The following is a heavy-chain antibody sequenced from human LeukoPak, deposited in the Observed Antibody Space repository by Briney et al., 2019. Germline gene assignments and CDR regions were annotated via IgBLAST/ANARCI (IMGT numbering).Heavy chain of an antibody. CDR3: ARRSDSRWTPDY. Sequence: GESLKISCKGFGYSFTNYWIGWVRQMPGKGLEWMGIIYPGDSDTRYSPSFQGQVTISADKSITTAYLQWSSLKDSDTAMYYCARRSDSRWTPDYWGQGTLVTVSS. J-gene: IGHJ4*02. D-gene: IGHD3-22*01. CDR2: IYPGDSDT. V-gene: IGHV5-51*01. CDR1: GYSFTNYW.